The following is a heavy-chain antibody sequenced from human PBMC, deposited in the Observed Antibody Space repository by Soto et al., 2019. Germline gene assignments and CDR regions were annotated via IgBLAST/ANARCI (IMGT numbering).Heavy chain of an antibody. V-gene: IGHV3-9*01. CDR3: ATLYDFWSGYGLAGYYYYYMDV. Sequence: GGSLRLSCAASGFTFDDYAMHWVRQAPGKGLEWVSGISWNSGSIGYADSVKGRFTISRDNAKNSLYLQMNSLRAEDTALYYCATLYDFWSGYGLAGYYYYYMDVRGKGTTVTGSS. J-gene: IGHJ6*03. CDR1: GFTFDDYA. D-gene: IGHD3-3*01. CDR2: ISWNSGSI.